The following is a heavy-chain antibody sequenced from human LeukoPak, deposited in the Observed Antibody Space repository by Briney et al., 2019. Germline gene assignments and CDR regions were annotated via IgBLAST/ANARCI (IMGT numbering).Heavy chain of an antibody. Sequence: SETLSLTCAVYGGSFSGYYWSWIRQPPGKGLEWIGEINHSGSTNYNPSLKSRVTISVDTSKNQFSLKLSSVTAADTAVYYCARGQFDGEAPYYDSWSGYYIGYWGQGTLVTVSS. J-gene: IGHJ4*02. CDR1: GGSFSGYY. CDR3: ARGQFDGEAPYYDSWSGYYIGY. V-gene: IGHV4-34*01. CDR2: INHSGST. D-gene: IGHD3-3*01.